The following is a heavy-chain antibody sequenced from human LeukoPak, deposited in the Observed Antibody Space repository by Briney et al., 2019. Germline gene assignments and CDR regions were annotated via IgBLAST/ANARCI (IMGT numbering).Heavy chain of an antibody. Sequence: GASVKVSCKASGYTFTSYGISWVRHAPGQGLEWMGWISAYNGNTNYAQKLQGRVTMTTDTSTSTAYMELRSLRSDDTAVYYCARGYYDFWSGYYGPHDYYYYYMDVWGKGTTVTVSS. V-gene: IGHV1-18*01. CDR1: GYTFTSYG. J-gene: IGHJ6*03. D-gene: IGHD3-3*01. CDR2: ISAYNGNT. CDR3: ARGYYDFWSGYYGPHDYYYYYMDV.